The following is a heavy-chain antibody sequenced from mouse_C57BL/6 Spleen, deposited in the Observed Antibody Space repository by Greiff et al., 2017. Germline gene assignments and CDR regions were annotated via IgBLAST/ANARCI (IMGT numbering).Heavy chain of an antibody. CDR2: ISGGGGNT. Sequence: EVQLVESGGGLVKPGGSLKLSCAASGFTFSSYTMSWVRQTPEKRLEWVATISGGGGNTYYPDSVKGRFTISRDNAKNTLYLQMSSLRSEDTALYYCARQKALYYDYPWVAYWGQGTLVTVSA. J-gene: IGHJ3*01. CDR3: ARQKALYYDYPWVAY. CDR1: GFTFSSYT. D-gene: IGHD2-4*01. V-gene: IGHV5-9*01.